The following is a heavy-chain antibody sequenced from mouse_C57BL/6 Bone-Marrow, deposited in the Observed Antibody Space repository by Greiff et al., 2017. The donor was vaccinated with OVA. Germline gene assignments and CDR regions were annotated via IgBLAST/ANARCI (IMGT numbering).Heavy chain of an antibody. CDR2: INPSSGYT. CDR3: ASGYYGSSYKGD. V-gene: IGHV1-7*01. Sequence: QVQLKESGAELAKPGASVKLSCKASGYTFTSYWMHWVKQRPGQGLEWIGYINPSSGYTKYNQKFKDKATLTADKSSSTAYMQLSSLTYEDSAVYYCASGYYGSSYKGDWGQGTTLTVSS. D-gene: IGHD1-1*01. J-gene: IGHJ2*01. CDR1: GYTFTSYW.